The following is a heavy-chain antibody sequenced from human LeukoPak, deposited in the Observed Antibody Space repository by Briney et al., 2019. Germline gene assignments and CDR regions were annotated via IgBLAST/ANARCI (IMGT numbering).Heavy chain of an antibody. J-gene: IGHJ4*02. CDR3: VRGGYGRTFDY. CDR2: INPSDGSA. D-gene: IGHD2-15*01. Sequence: ASVKVSCKASGYSFTTYYMHWVRQAPGQGLEWMGVINPSDGSAKYAQKFQGRVTMTRDTSTSTVYMELSSLISEDTAVYYCVRGGYGRTFDYWGQGTLVTASS. V-gene: IGHV1-46*01. CDR1: GYSFTTYY.